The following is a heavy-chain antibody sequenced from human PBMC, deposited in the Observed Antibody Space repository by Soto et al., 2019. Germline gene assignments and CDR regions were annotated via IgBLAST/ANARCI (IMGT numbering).Heavy chain of an antibody. V-gene: IGHV1-69*01. CDR2: IIPIFGTA. CDR3: ARDLFDILTGYSYYYYGMDV. CDR1: GGTFSSYA. Sequence: QVQLVQSGAEVKKPGSSVKVSCKASGGTFSSYAISWVRQAPGQGLEWMGGIIPIFGTANYAQKFQGRVTITADESTSTAYMELSSLRSEDTGVYYCARDLFDILTGYSYYYYGMDVWGQGTTVTVSS. D-gene: IGHD3-9*01. J-gene: IGHJ6*02.